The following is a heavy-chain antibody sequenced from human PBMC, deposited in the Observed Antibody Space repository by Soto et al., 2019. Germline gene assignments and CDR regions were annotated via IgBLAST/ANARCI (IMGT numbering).Heavy chain of an antibody. V-gene: IGHV1-69*13. J-gene: IGHJ4*02. CDR2: IIPIFGTA. CDR3: ARVYDFWSGYTSVDY. D-gene: IGHD3-3*01. CDR1: GGTFSSYA. Sequence: GASVKVSCKASGGTFSSYAISWVRQAPGQGLEWMGGIIPIFGTANYAQKFQGRVTITADESTSTAYMELSSLRSEDTAVYYCARVYDFWSGYTSVDYWGQGTLVTVSS.